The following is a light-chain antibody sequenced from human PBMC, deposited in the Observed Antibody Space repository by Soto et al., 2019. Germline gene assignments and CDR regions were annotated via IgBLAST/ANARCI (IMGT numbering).Light chain of an antibody. CDR3: QQSNAFPVT. V-gene: IGKV1-9*01. CDR2: AAS. J-gene: IGKJ5*01. Sequence: TRCAXFXSASILCRVXITFRASQATNSFAWYQQRPGKVPQLLISAASTLEGGVPSRFSGSRSGTDFTLTINDLQPEDFATYYCQQSNAFPVTFGQGTRLEI. CDR1: QATNSF.